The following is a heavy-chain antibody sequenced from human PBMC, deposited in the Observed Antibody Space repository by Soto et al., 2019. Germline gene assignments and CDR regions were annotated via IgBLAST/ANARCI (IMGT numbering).Heavy chain of an antibody. CDR1: GYTFTSYG. V-gene: IGHV1-18*01. J-gene: IGHJ4*02. CDR3: ARDGVWFGELFYYFDY. D-gene: IGHD3-10*01. CDR2: ISAYNGNT. Sequence: QVQLVQSGAEVKKPGASVKVSCKASGYTFTSYGISWVRQDPGQGREWMGWISAYNGNTNYAQKLQGRDTMTTDTSTSTAYMELRSLKSDDTDVYYWARDGVWFGELFYYFDYWGQGTLVTVSS.